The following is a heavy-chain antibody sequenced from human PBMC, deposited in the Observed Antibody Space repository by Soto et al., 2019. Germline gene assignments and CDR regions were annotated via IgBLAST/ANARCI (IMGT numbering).Heavy chain of an antibody. J-gene: IGHJ4*02. CDR3: ARGGRTTGNYFDY. D-gene: IGHD4-17*01. Sequence: SETLSLTCAVYGGSFSGYYWSWIRQPPGKGLEWIGEINHSGSTNYNPSLKSRVTISVDTSKNQFSLKLSSVTAADTAVYYCARGGRTTGNYFDYWGQGTLVTVSS. CDR2: INHSGST. V-gene: IGHV4-34*01. CDR1: GGSFSGYY.